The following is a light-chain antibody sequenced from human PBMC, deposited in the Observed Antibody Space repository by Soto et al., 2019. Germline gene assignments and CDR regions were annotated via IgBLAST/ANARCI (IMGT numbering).Light chain of an antibody. V-gene: IGLV1-44*01. Sequence: QSALTQPPSTSGTPGQRVTISCSGSSSNVGINPVNWYQQFPGTAPRLLIYTNDQRPSGVPGRFSGSRSGTSASLAISGLQSEDEADYYCAAWDDNMYGLVFGGGTQLTVL. CDR2: TND. CDR1: SSNVGINP. J-gene: IGLJ2*01. CDR3: AAWDDNMYGLV.